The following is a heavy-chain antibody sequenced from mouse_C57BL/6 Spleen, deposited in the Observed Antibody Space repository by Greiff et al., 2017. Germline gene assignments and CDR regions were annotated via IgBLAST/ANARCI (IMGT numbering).Heavy chain of an antibody. CDR1: GYSFTDYN. V-gene: IGHV1-39*01. J-gene: IGHJ4*01. D-gene: IGHD2-2*01. Sequence: VQLKESGPELVKPGASVKISCKASGYSFTDYNMNWVKQSNGKSLEWIGVITPNYGTTSYNQKFKGKATLTVDQSSSTAYMQLNSLTSEDSAVYYCARSGAYGYDGAAMDYWGQGTSVTVSS. CDR2: ITPNYGTT. CDR3: ARSGAYGYDGAAMDY.